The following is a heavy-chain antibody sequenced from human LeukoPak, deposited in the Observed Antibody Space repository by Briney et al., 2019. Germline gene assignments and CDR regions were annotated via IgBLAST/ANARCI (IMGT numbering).Heavy chain of an antibody. CDR2: VYTSGNT. CDR3: ARDIGAERAPNWFDP. D-gene: IGHD6-25*01. V-gene: IGHV4-61*02. Sequence: SQTLSLTCTVSGASISSGSYYWSWIRQPAGQGLEWIGRVYTSGNTDYNPSLKSRVTISLDTSQNQFSLKLSSVTAADTAVYYCARDIGAERAPNWFDPWGQGTLVTVSS. CDR1: GASISSGSYY. J-gene: IGHJ5*02.